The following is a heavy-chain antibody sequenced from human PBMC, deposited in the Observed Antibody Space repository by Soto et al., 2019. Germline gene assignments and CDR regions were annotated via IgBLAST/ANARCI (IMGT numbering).Heavy chain of an antibody. CDR2: INPDNANT. CDR1: GKTFFGRV. CDR3: ARDPGSGHYFDY. J-gene: IGHJ4*02. Sequence: QVQLVQSGAEVKKPGASVKISCEASGKTFFGRVFHWVRQAPGKRLEWMGWINPDNANTKYSQNFQGRVTFTRDTSATTAYMELSSLRSEDTAVYFCARDPGSGHYFDYWGQGTLVTVSS. V-gene: IGHV1-3*01. D-gene: IGHD2-15*01.